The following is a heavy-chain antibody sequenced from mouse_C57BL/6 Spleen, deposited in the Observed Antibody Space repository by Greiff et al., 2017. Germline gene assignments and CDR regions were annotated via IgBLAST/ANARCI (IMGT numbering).Heavy chain of an antibody. Sequence: EVQLVESGEGLVKPGGSLKLSCAASGFTFSSYAMSWVRQTPEKRLGWVAYISSGGDYIYYADTVKGRFTISRDNARNTLYLQMSSLKSEDTAMYYCTRDRRYYGSDAMDYWGQGTSVTVSS. CDR2: ISSGGDYI. V-gene: IGHV5-9-1*02. J-gene: IGHJ4*01. CDR3: TRDRRYYGSDAMDY. D-gene: IGHD1-1*01. CDR1: GFTFSSYA.